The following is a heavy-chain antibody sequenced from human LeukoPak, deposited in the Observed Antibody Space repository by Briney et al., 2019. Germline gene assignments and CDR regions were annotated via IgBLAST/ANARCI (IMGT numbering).Heavy chain of an antibody. J-gene: IGHJ3*01. D-gene: IGHD3-16*01. Sequence: GGSLRLSCAASGFTFNKFAMTWVRQAPGKGLEWVSTIADAGTYYAGSAKGRFTISRDNSNNMLYLQLNSLRADDTAMYYCAKNLGPFDVRGQGTMVTVSS. CDR2: IADAGT. CDR1: GFTFNKFA. CDR3: AKNLGPFDV. V-gene: IGHV3-23*01.